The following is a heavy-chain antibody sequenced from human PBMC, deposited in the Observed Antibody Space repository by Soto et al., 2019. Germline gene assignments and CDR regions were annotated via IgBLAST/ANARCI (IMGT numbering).Heavy chain of an antibody. J-gene: IGHJ4*02. CDR1: GGSISSSSYY. V-gene: IGHV4-39*01. CDR2: IYYSGST. D-gene: IGHD3-10*01. CDR3: ARLGYGSGNSEVGTEDY. Sequence: SETLSLTCTVSGGSISSSSYYWGWIRQPPGKGLECIGSIYYSGSTYYNPSLKSRVTISVDTSKNQFSLKLSSVTAADTAVYYCARLGYGSGNSEVGTEDYWGQGTLVTVSS.